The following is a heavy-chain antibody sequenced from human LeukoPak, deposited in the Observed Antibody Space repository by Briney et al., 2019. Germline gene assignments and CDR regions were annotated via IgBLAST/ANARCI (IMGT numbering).Heavy chain of an antibody. CDR1: GFTFSSYA. D-gene: IGHD1-26*01. CDR3: ARVRSGSYYGLDY. J-gene: IGHJ4*02. Sequence: GGSLRLSCAASGFTFSSYAMHWVRQAPGKGLEYVSAISSNGGSTYYANSVKGRFTISRDNSKNTLYLQMGSLSAEDMAVYYSARVRSGSYYGLDYWGQGTLVTVSS. V-gene: IGHV3-64*01. CDR2: ISSNGGST.